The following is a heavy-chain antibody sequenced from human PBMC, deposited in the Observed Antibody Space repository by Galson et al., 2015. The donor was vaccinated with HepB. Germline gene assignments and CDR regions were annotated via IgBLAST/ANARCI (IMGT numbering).Heavy chain of an antibody. CDR1: GFTFSSYA. CDR2: ISGSGGST. Sequence: SLRLSCAASGFTFSSYAMSWVRQAPGKGLEWVSAISGSGGSTYYADSVKGRFTISRDNSKNTLYLQMNSLRAEDTAVYYCARDGIWSGYNWFDPWGQGTLVTVSS. J-gene: IGHJ5*02. V-gene: IGHV3-23*01. CDR3: ARDGIWSGYNWFDP. D-gene: IGHD3-3*01.